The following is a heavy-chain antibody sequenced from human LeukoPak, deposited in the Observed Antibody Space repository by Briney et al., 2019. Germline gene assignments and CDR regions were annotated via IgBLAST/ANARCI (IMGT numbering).Heavy chain of an antibody. V-gene: IGHV3-11*04. CDR1: GFIFSDYY. Sequence: KPGGSLRLSCVASGFIFSDYYVTWIRQAPGKGLEWVSYISGCGTTIYYAGSVKGRFTVSRDNAKNSLYLQMNSLRAEDTAVYYCARDAYYYASDSWGWGTLVTVSS. D-gene: IGHD3-10*01. CDR2: ISGCGTTI. J-gene: IGHJ4*02. CDR3: ARDAYYYASDS.